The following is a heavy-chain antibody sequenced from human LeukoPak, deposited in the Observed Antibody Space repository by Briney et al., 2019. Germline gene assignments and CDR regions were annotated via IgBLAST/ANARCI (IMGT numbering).Heavy chain of an antibody. Sequence: PGGSLRLSCAASGFTFSSYWMSWVRQAPGKGLEWVANIKQDGSEKYYVDSVKGRFTISRDNAKNSLYLQMNSLRAEDTAVYYCARVGVDFWSGYRYYFDYWGQGTPVTVSS. CDR2: IKQDGSEK. CDR1: GFTFSSYW. CDR3: ARVGVDFWSGYRYYFDY. D-gene: IGHD3-3*01. V-gene: IGHV3-7*01. J-gene: IGHJ4*02.